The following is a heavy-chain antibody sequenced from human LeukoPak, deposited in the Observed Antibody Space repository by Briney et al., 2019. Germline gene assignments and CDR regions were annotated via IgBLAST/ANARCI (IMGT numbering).Heavy chain of an antibody. D-gene: IGHD3-22*01. V-gene: IGHV1-18*01. Sequence: ASVKVSCKASGYTFTSYGISWVRQAPGQGLEWMGWISAYNGNTNYAQKLQGRVTMTTDTSTSTAYTELRSLRSDDTAVYYCARDIYSYYYDSSGYPNHRGGLDYWGQGTLVTVSS. J-gene: IGHJ4*02. CDR2: ISAYNGNT. CDR3: ARDIYSYYYDSSGYPNHRGGLDY. CDR1: GYTFTSYG.